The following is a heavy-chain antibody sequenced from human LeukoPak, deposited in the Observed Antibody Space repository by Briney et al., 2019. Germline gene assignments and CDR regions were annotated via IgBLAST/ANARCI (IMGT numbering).Heavy chain of an antibody. CDR3: ARQELRLGYCSSTSCPKGFDP. CDR1: GDSISIYF. CDR2: VYTSGST. D-gene: IGHD2-2*01. V-gene: IGHV4-4*07. J-gene: IGHJ5*02. Sequence: SETLSLTCTVSGDSISIYFWSWIRQPAGKGLEWVGRVYTSGSTYYNPSLKSRVTISVDTSKNQFSLKLSSVTAADTAVYYCARQELRLGYCSSTSCPKGFDPWGQGTLVTVSS.